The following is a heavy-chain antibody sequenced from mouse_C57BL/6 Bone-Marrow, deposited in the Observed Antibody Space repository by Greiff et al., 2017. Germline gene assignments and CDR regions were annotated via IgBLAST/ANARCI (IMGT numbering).Heavy chain of an antibody. J-gene: IGHJ3*01. V-gene: IGHV1-50*01. CDR1: GYTFTSYW. D-gene: IGHD2-5*01. Sequence: VQRVESGAELVKPGASVKLSCKASGYTFTSYWMQWVNQRPGQGLEWIGEIEPSNSYTNYNQTFKGKATLNVAKSSSTAYMQRSSLTSEDAAVYYCARSRTSYSNDGFAYWGQGTLVTVSA. CDR3: ARSRTSYSNDGFAY. CDR2: IEPSNSYT.